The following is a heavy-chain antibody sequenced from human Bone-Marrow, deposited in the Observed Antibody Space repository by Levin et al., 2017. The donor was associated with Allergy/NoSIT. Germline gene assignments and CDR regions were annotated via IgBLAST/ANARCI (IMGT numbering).Heavy chain of an antibody. CDR1: GFTFTNYG. Sequence: GGSLRLSCTASGFTFTNYGLHWVRQAPGKGLEWVSAIRGSGGSKYYADSVQGRFSISRDNSKNTLYLQMNSLRDEDTAVYFCAKDPLDDDSSWLLESWGQGTLVTVSS. CDR2: IRGSGGSK. V-gene: IGHV3-23*01. J-gene: IGHJ4*02. CDR3: AKDPLDDDSSWLLES. D-gene: IGHD6-13*01.